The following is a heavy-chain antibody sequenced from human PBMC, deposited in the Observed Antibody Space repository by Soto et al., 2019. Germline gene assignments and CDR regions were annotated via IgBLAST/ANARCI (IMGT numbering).Heavy chain of an antibody. CDR3: AKGILSATIGPYAMDV. CDR1: GFDFSSYA. V-gene: IGHV3-30*18. CDR2: ISYDGNYI. D-gene: IGHD3-16*01. J-gene: IGHJ6*02. Sequence: QVQLVESGGGVVQPGASLRLSCEASGFDFSSYAMHWVRQAPGKGLEWVGVISYDGNYIYYADSVKGRFTISRDNSKNTLYVQVNSLRPEDTAVYICAKGILSATIGPYAMDVWGQGTTVTVSS.